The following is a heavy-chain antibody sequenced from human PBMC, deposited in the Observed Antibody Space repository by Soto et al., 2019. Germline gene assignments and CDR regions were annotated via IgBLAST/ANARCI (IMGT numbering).Heavy chain of an antibody. Sequence: GGSLRLSCAASGFTLSDYYMSWIRQAPGKGLEWVSYNSGSGNTISYADSVKGRFTISRDNANNSLYLQMRSLTADDTAIYYCARDHGNWFDPWGQGTLVTVSS. J-gene: IGHJ5*02. CDR2: NSGSGNTI. CDR1: GFTLSDYY. CDR3: ARDHGNWFDP. V-gene: IGHV3-11*01.